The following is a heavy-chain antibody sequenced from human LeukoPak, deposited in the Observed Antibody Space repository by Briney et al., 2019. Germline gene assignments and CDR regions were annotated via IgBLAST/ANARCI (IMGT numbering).Heavy chain of an antibody. CDR3: ARAVSGYRHFDY. Sequence: GGSLRLSCAASGFIVSSNYMSWVRQAPGKGLEWVSFIYSGGSTFYSDSVKGRFTISRDNSKNTLYFQMNSLRAEDTAVYYCARAVSGYRHFDYWGQGTLVTVSS. CDR1: GFIVSSNY. J-gene: IGHJ4*02. V-gene: IGHV3-53*01. D-gene: IGHD5-12*01. CDR2: IYSGGST.